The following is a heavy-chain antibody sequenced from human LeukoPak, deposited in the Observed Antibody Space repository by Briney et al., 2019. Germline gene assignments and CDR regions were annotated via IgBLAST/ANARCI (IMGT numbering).Heavy chain of an antibody. CDR1: GYTFTSYD. Sequence: ASVKVSCKASGYTFTSYDINWVRQATGQGLEWMGWMDPNSGNTGYAQKFQGRVTMTRNTSISTAYMELSSLRSEDTAVYYCARGRRLRGWYPNNWLDPWGQGTLVTVSS. CDR3: ARGRRLRGWYPNNWLDP. CDR2: MDPNSGNT. V-gene: IGHV1-8*01. J-gene: IGHJ5*02. D-gene: IGHD6-19*01.